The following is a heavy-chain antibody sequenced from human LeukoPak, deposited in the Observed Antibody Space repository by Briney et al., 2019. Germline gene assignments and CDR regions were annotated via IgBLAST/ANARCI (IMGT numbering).Heavy chain of an antibody. D-gene: IGHD3-22*01. J-gene: IGHJ4*02. CDR3: ARLDYYANSGTDY. CDR1: GYIFANYW. Sequence: GESLEISCTCSGYIFANYWIGWVRQMPGKCLEWMGIIYPGDSDTKYSPSFQGQVTISADKSINTAYLQWSSLKASDTAMYYCARLDYYANSGTDYWGQGTLVTVSS. CDR2: IYPGDSDT. V-gene: IGHV5-51*01.